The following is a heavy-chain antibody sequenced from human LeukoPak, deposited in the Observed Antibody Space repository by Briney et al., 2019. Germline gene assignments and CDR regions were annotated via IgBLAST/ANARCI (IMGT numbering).Heavy chain of an antibody. CDR2: ISASNGNT. J-gene: IGHJ4*02. Sequence: ALVKVSCKASNYTFTSYGVSWVRQAPGQGLEWVGWISASNGNTNYAQKLQDRVTLTTDTSTSTAYVELRSLRSDDTAVYYCARYPLSYTSNWHYYFDFWGQGTLLTVSS. D-gene: IGHD1-7*01. CDR3: ARYPLSYTSNWHYYFDF. V-gene: IGHV1-18*01. CDR1: NYTFTSYG.